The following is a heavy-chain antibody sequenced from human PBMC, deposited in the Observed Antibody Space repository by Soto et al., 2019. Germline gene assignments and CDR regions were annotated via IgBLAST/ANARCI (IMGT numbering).Heavy chain of an antibody. CDR2: INHSGST. CDR1: GGSFSGYY. J-gene: IGHJ4*02. Sequence: PSETLSLTCAVYGGSFSGYYWSWIRQPPGKGLEWIGEINHSGSTNYNPSLKSRVTISVDTSKNQFSLKLSSGTAADTAVYYCAGEGYDSSGYYPGFDYWGQGTLVTVSS. D-gene: IGHD3-22*01. CDR3: AGEGYDSSGYYPGFDY. V-gene: IGHV4-34*01.